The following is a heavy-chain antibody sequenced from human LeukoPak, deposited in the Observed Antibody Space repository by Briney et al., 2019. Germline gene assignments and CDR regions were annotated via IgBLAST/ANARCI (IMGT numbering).Heavy chain of an antibody. V-gene: IGHV3-23*01. CDR2: ISGSGGST. CDR1: GFTFSSYA. Sequence: PGGSLRLSCAASGFTFSSYAMSWVRQAPGKGLEWVSAISGSGGSTYYADSVKGRFTISRDNSKNTLYLQMNSLRAEDTAVYYCAKDPYSGSYYGRGDFDYWGQGTLVTVSS. J-gene: IGHJ4*02. D-gene: IGHD1-26*01. CDR3: AKDPYSGSYYGRGDFDY.